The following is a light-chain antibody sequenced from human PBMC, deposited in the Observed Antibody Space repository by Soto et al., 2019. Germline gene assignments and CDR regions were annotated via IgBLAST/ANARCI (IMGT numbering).Light chain of an antibody. CDR2: GVS. Sequence: EIVMTQSPATLSVSPGERATLSCRASQSISGELAWYQQRPGQPPRLLIYGVSTRATGVQDRFSGSGSGSDFSLPIRGLQSEDCAVYYCEPGQDKPLTFGQG. V-gene: IGKV3-15*01. CDR3: EPGQDKPLT. J-gene: IGKJ2*01. CDR1: QSISGE.